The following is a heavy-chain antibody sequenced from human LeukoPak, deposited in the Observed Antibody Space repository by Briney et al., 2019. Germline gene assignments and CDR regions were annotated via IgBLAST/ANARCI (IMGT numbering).Heavy chain of an antibody. J-gene: IGHJ6*02. CDR1: EFTFSSYT. D-gene: IGHD3-3*01. V-gene: IGHV3-21*04. CDR3: ARVWNGYRPYMDI. CDR2: ISSNSNYI. Sequence: GGSLRLSCAASEFTFSSYTMNWVRQAPGKGLEWVSSISSNSNYIYYADSMKGRFTISRDNAKNSLYLQMNSLRAEDTAMYYCARVWNGYRPYMDIWGQGTTVTVSS.